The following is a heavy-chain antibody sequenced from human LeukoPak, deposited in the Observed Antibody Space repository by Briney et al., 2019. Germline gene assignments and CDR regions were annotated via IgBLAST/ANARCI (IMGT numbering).Heavy chain of an antibody. CDR2: INPNTGDT. Sequence: SVKVSCKASGYRFIAYYMHGVRQAPGQGPEGLGWINPNTGDTNYAQRCHGRITMTRDTSINTAYMEFRNLDSDATAVYYCASDRPPSNWGQGPLVTVS. CDR1: GYRFIAYY. D-gene: IGHD6-6*01. CDR3: ASDRPPSN. J-gene: IGHJ4*02. V-gene: IGHV1-2*02.